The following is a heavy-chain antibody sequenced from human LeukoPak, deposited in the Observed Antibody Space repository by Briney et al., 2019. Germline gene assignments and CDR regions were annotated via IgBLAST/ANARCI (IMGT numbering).Heavy chain of an antibody. D-gene: IGHD5-18*01. CDR2: IIPIFGTA. Sequence: SVKVSCKASGGTFSSYAISWVRQAPGQGLEWMGGIIPIFGTANYAQKFQGRVTITTDESTSTAHMELSSLRSEDMAVYYCAREGGYSYGPAFDYWGQGTLVTVSP. V-gene: IGHV1-69*05. CDR3: AREGGYSYGPAFDY. J-gene: IGHJ4*02. CDR1: GGTFSSYA.